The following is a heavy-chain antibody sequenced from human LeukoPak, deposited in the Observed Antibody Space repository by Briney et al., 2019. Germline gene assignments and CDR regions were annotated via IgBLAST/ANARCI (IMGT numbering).Heavy chain of an antibody. D-gene: IGHD3-22*01. CDR1: GFTVSSNY. J-gene: IGHJ6*03. CDR2: IYSGGST. Sequence: PGGSLRLSCAASGFTVSSNYMSWVRQAPGKGLEWVSVIYSGGSTYYADSVRGRFIISKDNSKNTLYLQMNSLRAEDTAVYYCARHRPALYYYEIDYYYMDVWGKGTTVTVSS. V-gene: IGHV3-66*04. CDR3: ARHRPALYYYEIDYYYMDV.